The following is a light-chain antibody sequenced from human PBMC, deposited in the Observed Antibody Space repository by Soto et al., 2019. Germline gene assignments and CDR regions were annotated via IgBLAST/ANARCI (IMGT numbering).Light chain of an antibody. CDR1: SSDVGGYSY. CDR3: ASYTTSSTYV. Sequence: QSVLTQPASVSGSPGQSIAISCTGTSSDVGGYSYVSWYQQQPGTAPKLVISDVSNRPSGVSDRFSGSKSGNTASLNISGLQTEDEADYYCASYTTSSTYVFGSGTKVTVL. V-gene: IGLV2-14*01. CDR2: DVS. J-gene: IGLJ1*01.